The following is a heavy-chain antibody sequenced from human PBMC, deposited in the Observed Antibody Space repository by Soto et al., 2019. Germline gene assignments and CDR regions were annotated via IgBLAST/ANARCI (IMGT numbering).Heavy chain of an antibody. CDR2: INPSDGST. Sequence: VQLVQSGAEVRRPGASVKISCRTSGYSFTNYYLHWVRQAPGQGLEWMGTINPSDGSTIYAQKLQGRVTMTSDTSTSTVYTELRSLRSEDAAVYYCARDRLDFRSGYDAFDIWGQGTMVTVSS. CDR3: ARDRLDFRSGYDAFDI. V-gene: IGHV1-46*01. D-gene: IGHD3-3*01. J-gene: IGHJ3*02. CDR1: GYSFTNYY.